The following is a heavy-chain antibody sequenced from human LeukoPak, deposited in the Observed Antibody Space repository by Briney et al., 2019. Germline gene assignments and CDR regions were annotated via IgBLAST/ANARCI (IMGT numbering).Heavy chain of an antibody. V-gene: IGHV5-51*01. D-gene: IGHD2-2*01. CDR3: ARRYCSSTSCNPYFFDF. Sequence: GESLKISCKGSGYTFTNYYIGWVRQMPGKGLEWMGISTPGDSEARYSPSFQGQVTISADKSISTAYLRWSSLKASDSAIYYCARRYCSSTSCNPYFFDFWGQGTLVTVSS. CDR1: GYTFTNYY. J-gene: IGHJ4*02. CDR2: STPGDSEA.